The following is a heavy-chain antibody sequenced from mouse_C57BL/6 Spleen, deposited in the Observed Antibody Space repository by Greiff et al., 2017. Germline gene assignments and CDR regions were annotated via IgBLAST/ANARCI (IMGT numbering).Heavy chain of an antibody. D-gene: IGHD2-3*01. Sequence: VKLVESGPGLVAPSQSLSITCTVSGFSLTSYGVHWVRQPPGKGLEWLVVIWSDGSTPYNSALKTRLSISKDNSKSQVFLKMNSRQTDDTAMYYCARHHEGYYGAMDYWGQGTSVTVSS. V-gene: IGHV2-6-1*01. CDR2: IWSDGST. CDR1: GFSLTSYG. CDR3: ARHHEGYYGAMDY. J-gene: IGHJ4*01.